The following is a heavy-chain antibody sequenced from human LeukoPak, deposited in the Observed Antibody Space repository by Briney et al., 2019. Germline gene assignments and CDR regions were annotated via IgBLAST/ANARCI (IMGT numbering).Heavy chain of an antibody. D-gene: IGHD6-19*01. Sequence: ASVKVSCKASGGTFSSYAISWVRQAPGQGLEWMGGIIPIFGTANYAQKFQGRVTITTDESTSTAYMELSSLRSEDTAVYYCTTKPNGYSSGWSFDYWGQGTLVTVSS. CDR1: GGTFSSYA. CDR2: IIPIFGTA. CDR3: TTKPNGYSSGWSFDY. V-gene: IGHV1-69*05. J-gene: IGHJ4*02.